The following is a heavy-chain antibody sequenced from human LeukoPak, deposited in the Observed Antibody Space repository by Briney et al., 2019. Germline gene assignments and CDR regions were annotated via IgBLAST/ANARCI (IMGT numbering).Heavy chain of an antibody. Sequence: AGGSLRLSCGASGFNFSTYAMHWVRQAPGKGLEWVAVISSEGSMKDYADSVKGRFTVSRDNSENTLYLQLSSLRDEDTSLYYCARGNLYIVATIEDYWGQGTLVTVSS. V-gene: IGHV3-30-3*01. D-gene: IGHD5-12*01. CDR3: ARGNLYIVATIEDY. CDR2: ISSEGSMK. J-gene: IGHJ4*02. CDR1: GFNFSTYA.